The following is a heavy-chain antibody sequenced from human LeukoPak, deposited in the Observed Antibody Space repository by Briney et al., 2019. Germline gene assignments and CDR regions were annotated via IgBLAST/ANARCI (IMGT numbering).Heavy chain of an antibody. CDR2: ISWNSGSI. D-gene: IGHD3-3*01. CDR1: GFTFDDYA. CDR3: AKDMEAHDYYYYYGMDV. V-gene: IGHV3-9*01. J-gene: IGHJ6*02. Sequence: GRSLRLSCAASGFTFDDYAMHWVRQAPGKGLEWVSGISWNSGSIGYADSVKGRFTISRDNAKNSLYLQMNSLRAEDTALYYCAKDMEAHDYYYYYGMDVWGQGITVTVSS.